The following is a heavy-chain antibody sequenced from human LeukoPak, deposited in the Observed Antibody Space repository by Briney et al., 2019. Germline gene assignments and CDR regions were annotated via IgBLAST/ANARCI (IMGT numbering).Heavy chain of an antibody. J-gene: IGHJ5*02. CDR1: GYTFTSYG. CDR2: INPYNGNT. V-gene: IGHV1-18*01. D-gene: IGHD1-26*01. CDR3: ARGSGAYSGSYYAWFDP. Sequence: GASVKVSCKASGYTFTSYGFSWVRQAPGQGREWMGWINPYNGNTNYAQKLQGRVTMTTDTSTSTAYMELRSLRSDDTAVYYCARGSGAYSGSYYAWFDPWGQGTLVTVSS.